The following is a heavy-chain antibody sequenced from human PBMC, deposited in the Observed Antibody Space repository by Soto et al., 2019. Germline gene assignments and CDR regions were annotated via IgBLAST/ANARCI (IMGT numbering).Heavy chain of an antibody. J-gene: IGHJ6*02. D-gene: IGHD6-6*01. CDR2: INPNSGGT. Sequence: AASVKVSCKASGYTFTGYYMHWVRQAPGQGLEWMGWINPNSGGTNYAQKFQGWVTMTRDTSISTAYMELSRLRSDDTAVYYCARAARPGAYYYGMDVWGQGTTVTVS. V-gene: IGHV1-2*04. CDR1: GYTFTGYY. CDR3: ARAARPGAYYYGMDV.